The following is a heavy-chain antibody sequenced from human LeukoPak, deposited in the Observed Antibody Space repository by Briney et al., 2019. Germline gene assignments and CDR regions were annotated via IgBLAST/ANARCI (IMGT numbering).Heavy chain of an antibody. J-gene: IGHJ4*02. D-gene: IGHD3-22*01. V-gene: IGHV3-21*01. CDR1: GFTFSSYS. CDR2: ISSSSSYI. Sequence: GGSLRLSCAASGFTFSSYSMNWVRQAPGKGLEWVSSISSSSSYIYYADSVKGRFTISRDNSKNTLYLQMNSLRAEDTAVYYCARDRNYYDSSALDYWGQGTLVNVSP. CDR3: ARDRNYYDSSALDY.